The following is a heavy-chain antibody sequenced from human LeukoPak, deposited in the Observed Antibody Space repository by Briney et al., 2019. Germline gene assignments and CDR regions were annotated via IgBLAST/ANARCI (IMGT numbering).Heavy chain of an antibody. CDR3: AREYSSSSGRRAFDF. D-gene: IGHD6-6*01. J-gene: IGHJ3*01. V-gene: IGHV4-59*08. CDR1: GGSISSYY. CDR2: IYYSGST. Sequence: TSETLSLTCTVSGGSISSYYWNWIRQPPGKGLVWIGYIYYSGSTNYNPSLKSRVTTLVDTSKNQFSLRLSSVTAADTAVYYCAREYSSSSGRRAFDFWGQGTMVTVSS.